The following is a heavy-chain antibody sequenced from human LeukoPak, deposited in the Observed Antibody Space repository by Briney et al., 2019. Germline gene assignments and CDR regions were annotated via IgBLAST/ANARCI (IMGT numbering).Heavy chain of an antibody. CDR3: ARVAGEVDYYDSSGYSAFDI. CDR1: GGSISSSNW. Sequence: SGTLSLTCAVSGGSISSSNWWSWVRQPPGKGLEWIGEIYHSGSTNYNPSLKSRVTISVDKSKNQFSLKLSSVTAADTAVYYCARVAGEVDYYDSSGYSAFDIWGQGTMVTVSS. V-gene: IGHV4-4*02. D-gene: IGHD3-22*01. CDR2: IYHSGST. J-gene: IGHJ3*02.